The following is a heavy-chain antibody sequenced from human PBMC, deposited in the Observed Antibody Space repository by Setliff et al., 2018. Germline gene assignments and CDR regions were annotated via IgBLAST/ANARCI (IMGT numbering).Heavy chain of an antibody. D-gene: IGHD3-9*01. Sequence: LSLPCTVSGGSIRSGNYWGWIRQPPGKGLEWIGSIYHSGSTYYNPSLKGRVTISVDTSKNHFSLKLSSVTAADAAVYYCASNILTGPYDAFDIWGRGTMVTVSS. CDR1: GGSIRSGNY. J-gene: IGHJ3*02. V-gene: IGHV4-38-2*02. CDR3: ASNILTGPYDAFDI. CDR2: IYHSGST.